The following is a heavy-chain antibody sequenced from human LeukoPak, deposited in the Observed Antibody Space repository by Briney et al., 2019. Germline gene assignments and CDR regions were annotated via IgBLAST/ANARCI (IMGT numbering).Heavy chain of an antibody. J-gene: IGHJ3*02. CDR2: IYYSGST. Sequence: SETLSLTCAVSGGSISSNSYYWGWIRQPPGKGLEWIGSIYYSGSTYYNPSLKSRVTMSVDTSKNQFSLKLSSVTAADTAVYYCARDYSSGWYADAFDIWGQGTMVTVSS. CDR3: ARDYSSGWYADAFDI. D-gene: IGHD6-19*01. CDR1: GGSISSNSYY. V-gene: IGHV4-39*07.